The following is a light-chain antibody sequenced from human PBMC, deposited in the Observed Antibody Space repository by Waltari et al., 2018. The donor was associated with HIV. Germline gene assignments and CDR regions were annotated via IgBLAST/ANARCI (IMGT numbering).Light chain of an antibody. J-gene: IGLJ3*02. CDR1: SGSVSTSYY. CDR3: VLYMGSGISV. V-gene: IGLV8-61*01. Sequence: QTVVTQGPSFSVSPGGTVTLTCGLSSGSVSTSYYPSWYQRTPGQAPRTLISNTNSRSSGVPDRFSGSILGNKAALTIAGAQADDEPDYYCVLYMGSGISVFGGGTKLTVL. CDR2: NTN.